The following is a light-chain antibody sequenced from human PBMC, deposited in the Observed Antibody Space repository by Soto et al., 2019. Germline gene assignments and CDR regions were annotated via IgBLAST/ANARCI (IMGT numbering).Light chain of an antibody. J-gene: IGKJ1*01. CDR3: QQYQIDWT. Sequence: DIQMTQSPSTLSASVGDRVSITFRASQRVSNCLAWYQQKPGKAPTLLIYDASSLQSGVPSRFSGSGSGTEFTLTISSLQPDDFATYYCQQYQIDWTFGQGTKVDIK. CDR2: DAS. V-gene: IGKV1-5*01. CDR1: QRVSNC.